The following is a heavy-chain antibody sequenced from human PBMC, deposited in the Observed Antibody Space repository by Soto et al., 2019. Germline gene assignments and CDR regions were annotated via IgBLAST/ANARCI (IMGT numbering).Heavy chain of an antibody. CDR1: GFTFSSYG. J-gene: IGHJ4*02. CDR2: ISYDGSNK. CDR3: AKAAYREFDY. Sequence: GESLKISCAASGFTFSSYGMHWVRQAPGKGLEWVAVISYDGSNKYYADSVKGRFTISRDNSKNTLYLQMNSLRAEDTAVYYCAKAAYREFDYWGQGTLVTVSS. D-gene: IGHD4-4*01. V-gene: IGHV3-30*18.